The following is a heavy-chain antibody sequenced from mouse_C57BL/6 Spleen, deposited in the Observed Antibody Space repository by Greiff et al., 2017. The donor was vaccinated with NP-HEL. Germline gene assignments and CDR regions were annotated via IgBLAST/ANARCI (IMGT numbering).Heavy chain of an antibody. CDR2: ISGGGGNT. Sequence: EVHLVESGGGLVKPGGSLKLSCAASGFTFSSYTMSWVRQTPEKRLEWVATISGGGGNTYYPDSVKGRFTISRDNAKNTLYLQMSSLRSEDTALYYCARRFITTVVGYFDYWGQGTTLTVSS. CDR1: GFTFSSYT. CDR3: ARRFITTVVGYFDY. V-gene: IGHV5-9*01. J-gene: IGHJ2*01. D-gene: IGHD1-1*01.